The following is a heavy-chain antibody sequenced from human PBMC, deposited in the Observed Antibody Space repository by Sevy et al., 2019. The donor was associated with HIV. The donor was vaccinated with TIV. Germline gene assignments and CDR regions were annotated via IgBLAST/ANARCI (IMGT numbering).Heavy chain of an antibody. J-gene: IGHJ5*02. CDR3: ARGNPREWEQLVERGHNWFDP. CDR2: INHSGST. D-gene: IGHD6-13*01. V-gene: IGHV4-34*01. Sequence: SETLSLTCAVYGGSFSGYYWSWIRQPPGKGLEWIGEINHSGSTNYNPSLKSRVTISVDTSKNQFSLKLSSVTAADTAVYYCARGNPREWEQLVERGHNWFDPWGQGTLVTVSS. CDR1: GGSFSGYY.